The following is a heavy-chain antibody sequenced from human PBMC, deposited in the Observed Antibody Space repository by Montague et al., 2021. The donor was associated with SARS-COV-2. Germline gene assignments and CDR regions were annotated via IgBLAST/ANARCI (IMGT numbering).Heavy chain of an antibody. J-gene: IGHJ5*02. CDR1: GFIFTNYG. V-gene: IGHV3-23*01. Sequence: SLRLSCAASGFIFTNYGMNWVRRAPGKGLESVAGISGFGGGTYYSDSVKGWFTISRATSNSTLFLQMDGLRAEETAIYYCAKSFSGTRNWFDIWGQGTLVTVAS. D-gene: IGHD1-14*01. CDR3: AKSFSGTRNWFDI. CDR2: ISGFGGGT.